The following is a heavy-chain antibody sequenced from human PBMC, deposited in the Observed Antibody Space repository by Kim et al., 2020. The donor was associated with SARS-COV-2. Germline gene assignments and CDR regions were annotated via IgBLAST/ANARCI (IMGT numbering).Heavy chain of an antibody. V-gene: IGHV4-61*06. CDR3: AMMVRGVIVGY. J-gene: IGHJ4*02. D-gene: IGHD3-10*01. Sequence: HYTPSHQSRVTLSVDTSKNQFSLKLSSVTAAATAVYYCAMMVRGVIVGYWGQGTLVTVSS.